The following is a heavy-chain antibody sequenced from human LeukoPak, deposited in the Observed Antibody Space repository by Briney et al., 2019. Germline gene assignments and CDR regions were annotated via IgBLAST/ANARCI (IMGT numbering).Heavy chain of an antibody. Sequence: TSQTLSLTCAVYGASLSGYYWSSVRQPPGKGLEWVGEINHSGSTSYNPSLKSRVTISVDTSKNQFSLKLSSVTAADTAVYYCARRRSRQTYYYDSRGPRDSFDIWGQGTMVTVSS. CDR2: INHSGST. CDR3: ARRRSRQTYYYDSRGPRDSFDI. V-gene: IGHV4-34*01. CDR1: GASLSGYY. J-gene: IGHJ3*02. D-gene: IGHD3-22*01.